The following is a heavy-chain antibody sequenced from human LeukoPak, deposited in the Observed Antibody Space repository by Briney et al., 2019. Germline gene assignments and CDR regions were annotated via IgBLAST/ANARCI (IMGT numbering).Heavy chain of an antibody. D-gene: IGHD3-10*01. Sequence: GGSLRLSCAASGFTFSSYAMSWVRQAPGKGLEWVSAISGSGGSTYYADSVKGRFTISRDNSKNTLYLQMNSLRAEDTAVYYCAKGGRYYYGSGSYAFDIWGQGTVVTVSS. V-gene: IGHV3-23*01. CDR1: GFTFSSYA. CDR2: ISGSGGST. CDR3: AKGGRYYYGSGSYAFDI. J-gene: IGHJ3*02.